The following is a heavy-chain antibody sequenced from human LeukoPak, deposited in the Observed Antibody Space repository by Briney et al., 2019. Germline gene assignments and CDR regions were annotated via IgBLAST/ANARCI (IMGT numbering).Heavy chain of an antibody. Sequence: PSETLSLTCTVSGGSLSSDYWSWIRQPPGKGLEWIGYIYYSVSTNYNPSLKSRVTISVDTSKNQFSLKLSSVTAADTAVYYCARGGVVPAADAFDIWGQGTMVTVSS. V-gene: IGHV4-59*01. CDR2: IYYSVST. D-gene: IGHD2-2*01. CDR3: ARGGVVPAADAFDI. CDR1: GGSLSSDY. J-gene: IGHJ3*02.